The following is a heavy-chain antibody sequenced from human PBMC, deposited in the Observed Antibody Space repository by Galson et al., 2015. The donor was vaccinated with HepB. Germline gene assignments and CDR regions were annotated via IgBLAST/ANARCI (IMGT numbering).Heavy chain of an antibody. CDR2: INWNGGST. J-gene: IGHJ4*02. CDR3: AREGRDGYPDYFDY. CDR1: GFTFDDYG. D-gene: IGHD5-24*01. Sequence: SLRLSCAASGFTFDDYGMSWVRQAPGKGLEWVSGINWNGGSTGYADSVKGRFTISRDNAKNSLYLQMNSLRAEDTALYYCAREGRDGYPDYFDYWGQGTLVTVSS. V-gene: IGHV3-20*04.